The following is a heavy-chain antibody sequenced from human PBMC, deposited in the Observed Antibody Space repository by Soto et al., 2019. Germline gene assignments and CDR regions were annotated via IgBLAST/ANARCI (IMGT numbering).Heavy chain of an antibody. V-gene: IGHV1-69*04. Sequence: SVKVCCKASGGTFSRYTISWVRQAPGQGLEWMGRIIPILGIANYAQKFQGRVTITADKSTSTAYMELSSLRSEDTAVYYCARDNGQLDYYYYMDVWGKGTTVTVSS. CDR1: GGTFSRYT. CDR3: ARDNGQLDYYYYMDV. J-gene: IGHJ6*03. D-gene: IGHD6-6*01. CDR2: IIPILGIA.